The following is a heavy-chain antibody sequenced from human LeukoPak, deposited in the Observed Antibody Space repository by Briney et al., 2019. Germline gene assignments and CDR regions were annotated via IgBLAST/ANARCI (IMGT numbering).Heavy chain of an antibody. D-gene: IGHD2-21*02. J-gene: IGHJ3*02. CDR2: IKSKTDGGTT. CDR1: GFTFSNAW. CDR3: ARRPVTAPDAFDI. V-gene: IGHV3-15*01. Sequence: GGSLRLSCAASGFTFSNAWMSWVRQAPGKGLEWVGRIKSKTDGGTTDYAAPVKGRFTISRDDSKNTLYLQMNSLRAEDTAVYYCARRPVTAPDAFDIWGQGTMVTVSS.